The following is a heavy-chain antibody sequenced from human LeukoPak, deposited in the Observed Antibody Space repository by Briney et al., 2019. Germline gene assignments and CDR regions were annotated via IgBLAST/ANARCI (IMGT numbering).Heavy chain of an antibody. CDR2: IKLDGSEK. D-gene: IGHD3-3*01. CDR1: GFTFGKYW. V-gene: IGHV3-7*03. J-gene: IGHJ4*02. CDR3: ARDQYDTWSRRGNFDS. Sequence: GGSLRLSCVASGFTFGKYWMSWVRQAPGKGLEWVANIKLDGSEKNYVDSVKGRFTISRGNTKNSLYLQINSLRAEDTAVFYCARDQYDTWSRRGNFDSWGQGTLVIVSS.